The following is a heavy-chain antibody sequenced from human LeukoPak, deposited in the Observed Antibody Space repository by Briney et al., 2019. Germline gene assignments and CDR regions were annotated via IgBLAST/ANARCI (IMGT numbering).Heavy chain of an antibody. CDR1: GFTDG. CDR3: ASHFCSWSNNWLHP. Sequence: GGPLRLSCAASGFTDGMSWVRQAPGKGLEWVSAISGSGHKTFYADSVKGRFAISRDNSKNTLYLQMNSLRAEDTAVYYCASHFCSWSNNWLHPWGQRTLVTVSS. CDR2: ISGSGHKT. J-gene: IGHJ5*02. V-gene: IGHV3-23*01. D-gene: IGHD3-10*02.